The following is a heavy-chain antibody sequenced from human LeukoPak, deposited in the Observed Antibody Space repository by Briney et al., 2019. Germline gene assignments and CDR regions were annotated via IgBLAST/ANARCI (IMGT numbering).Heavy chain of an antibody. CDR1: GYTFTSYY. CDR2: INPSGGST. J-gene: IGHJ4*02. D-gene: IGHD1-26*01. Sequence: ASVKVSCKASGYTFTSYYMHWVRQAPGQGLEWMGIINPSGGSTSYAQKFQGRVTMTRDTSISTAYMELSRLRSDDTAVYYCASAPPYSGSYYDDYWGQGTLVTVSS. V-gene: IGHV1-46*01. CDR3: ASAPPYSGSYYDDY.